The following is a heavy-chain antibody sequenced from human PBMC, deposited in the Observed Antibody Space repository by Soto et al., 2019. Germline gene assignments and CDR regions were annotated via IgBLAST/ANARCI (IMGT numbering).Heavy chain of an antibody. D-gene: IGHD1-20*01. CDR3: ARDRSAYNWNHFDY. CDR2: INAGNGNT. Sequence: GASVKVSCKASGYTFTSYAMHWVRQAPGQRLEWMGWINAGNGNTKYSQKFQGRVTITRDTSASTAYMELSSLRSEDTAVYYCARDRSAYNWNHFDYWGQGTLVTVSS. CDR1: GYTFTSYA. J-gene: IGHJ4*02. V-gene: IGHV1-3*01.